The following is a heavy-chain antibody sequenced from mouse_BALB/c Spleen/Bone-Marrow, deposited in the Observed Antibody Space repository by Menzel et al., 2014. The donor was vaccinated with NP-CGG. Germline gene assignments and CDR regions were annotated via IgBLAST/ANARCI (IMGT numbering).Heavy chain of an antibody. CDR2: INPSNGGT. V-gene: IGHV1S81*02. J-gene: IGHJ2*01. Sequence: QVHAKQSGAELVKPGASVKLSCKASGYTFTSYYMYWVKQRPGQGLEWIGEINPSNGGTNFNEKFKSKATLTVDKSSSTAYMQLSSLSSEDSAVYYCTRSTMITYFDYWGRGTTLTVSS. CDR1: GYTFTSYY. CDR3: TRSTMITYFDY. D-gene: IGHD2-4*01.